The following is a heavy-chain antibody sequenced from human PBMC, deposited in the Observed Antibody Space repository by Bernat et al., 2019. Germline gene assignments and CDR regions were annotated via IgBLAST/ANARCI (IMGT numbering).Heavy chain of an antibody. Sequence: EVQLLESGGDFVQPGGCLRLSCAASGFTFSTYAMSWVRQVPEKGLEWVSTISGSGGTTYYADSVKCRYTISGDNSKNTLYLQMSGLRADDTAVYYCAKDLKFSGTYSRTFDLWGRGTLVTVSS. J-gene: IGHJ2*01. CDR1: GFTFSTYA. CDR3: AKDLKFSGTYSRTFDL. CDR2: ISGSGGTT. V-gene: IGHV3-23*01. D-gene: IGHD1-26*01.